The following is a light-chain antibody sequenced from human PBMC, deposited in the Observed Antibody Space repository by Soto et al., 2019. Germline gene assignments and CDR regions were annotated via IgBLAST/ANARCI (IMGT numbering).Light chain of an antibody. J-gene: IGKJ1*01. CDR3: QQSYSVPR. CDR1: RSISNY. V-gene: IGKV1-39*01. Sequence: DIQMTQSPSSLSASVGDRVTITCRASRSISNYLNWYQQKSGKAPRLLIYAASSLQPGVPSRFSGTGTGTAFTLTITSLQPEHSATYYCQQSYSVPRFGQGTRVDLK. CDR2: AAS.